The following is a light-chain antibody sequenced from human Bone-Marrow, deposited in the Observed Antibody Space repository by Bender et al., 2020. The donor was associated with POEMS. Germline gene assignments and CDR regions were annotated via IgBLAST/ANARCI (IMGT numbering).Light chain of an antibody. V-gene: IGLV2-23*02. Sequence: QSALAQPASVSGSPGQSITISCTGTSSDVGTYNLVSWYQQHPGKAPKLMIYEVSKRPSGVSNRFSGSKSGNTASLTISGLQAEDEADYYCCSYTLSSTVLFGGGTKLTVL. J-gene: IGLJ3*02. CDR3: CSYTLSSTVL. CDR1: SSDVGTYNL. CDR2: EVS.